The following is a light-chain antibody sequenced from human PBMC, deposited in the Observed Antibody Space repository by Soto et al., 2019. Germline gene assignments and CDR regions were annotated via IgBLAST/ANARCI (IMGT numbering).Light chain of an antibody. CDR1: QSVSSSS. J-gene: IGKJ4*01. Sequence: EIVLTQSPGTLSLSPGESATLSCRASQSVSSSSLAWYQQKPGQAPRLLFFGVSNRAAGVPDRFGGSGSGTDFTLTISRLEPEDFAVYYCQHYGTSPLTFGGGTKVEIK. CDR3: QHYGTSPLT. CDR2: GVS. V-gene: IGKV3-20*01.